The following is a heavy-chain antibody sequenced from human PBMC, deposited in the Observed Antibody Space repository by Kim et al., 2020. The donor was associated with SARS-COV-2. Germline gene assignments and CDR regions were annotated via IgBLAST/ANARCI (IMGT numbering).Heavy chain of an antibody. CDR3: ARDPLDIAVVVAATGYYYYGMDV. CDR2: ISAYNGNT. Sequence: ASVKVSCKASGYTFTSYGISWVRQAPGQGLEWMGWISAYNGNTNYAQKLQGRVTMTTDTSTSTAYMELRSLRSDDTAVYYCARDPLDIAVVVAATGYYYYGMDVWGQGTTVTVSS. CDR1: GYTFTSYG. V-gene: IGHV1-18*01. D-gene: IGHD2-15*01. J-gene: IGHJ6*02.